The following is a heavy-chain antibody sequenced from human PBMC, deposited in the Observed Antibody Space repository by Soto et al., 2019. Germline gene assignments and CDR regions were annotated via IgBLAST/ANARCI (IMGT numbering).Heavy chain of an antibody. D-gene: IGHD3-10*01. CDR3: AHYVSASPAGWFDP. V-gene: IGHV2-5*02. CDR1: GFSLSTSGEA. CDR2: IYWDDAN. J-gene: IGHJ5*02. Sequence: QITLKESGPALVKPTQTLTLTCTFSGFSLSTSGEAVGWIRQPPGEALEWLALIYWDDANRYNPTLKTRLTITKDTSKNQVVLTLTNMDPVDTATYYCAHYVSASPAGWFDPWGQGILVTVSS.